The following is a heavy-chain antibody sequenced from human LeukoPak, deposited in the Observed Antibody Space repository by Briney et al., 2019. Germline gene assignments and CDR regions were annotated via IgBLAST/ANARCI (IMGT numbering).Heavy chain of an antibody. J-gene: IGHJ4*02. CDR2: ISSSGSTI. CDR3: ASLPSRSSRRWLQLRVDY. V-gene: IGHV3-48*03. CDR1: GFTFSSYE. Sequence: PGESLTLSRAASGFTFSSYEMNWVRQAPGKGLEWVSYISSSGSTIYYADSVKGRFTISSDNAKDSLYLQMNSLRAEDTAVYYCASLPSRSSRRWLQLRVDYWGQGTLVTVSS. D-gene: IGHD5-24*01.